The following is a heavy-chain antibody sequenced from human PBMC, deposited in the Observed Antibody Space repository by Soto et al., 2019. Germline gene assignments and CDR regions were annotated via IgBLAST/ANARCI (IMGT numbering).Heavy chain of an antibody. Sequence: EVQLVESGGGLGKPGGSLRLSCAASGFTFSSYSMNWVRQAPGKGLEWVSSISSSSSYIYYADSVKGRFTISRDNAKNSLYLQMNSLRAEDTAVYYCATGEYYYDSSGYYYCCGQGTLVTVSS. J-gene: IGHJ4*02. CDR2: ISSSSSYI. D-gene: IGHD3-22*01. CDR1: GFTFSSYS. V-gene: IGHV3-21*01. CDR3: ATGEYYYDSSGYYYC.